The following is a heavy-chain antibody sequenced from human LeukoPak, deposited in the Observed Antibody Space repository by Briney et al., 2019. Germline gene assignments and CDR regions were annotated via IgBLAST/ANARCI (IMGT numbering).Heavy chain of an antibody. J-gene: IGHJ4*02. Sequence: GGSLRLSCAASGFTVSSKYMNWVRQAPGKGLEWVSVIYTGGSTFYADSVKGRFTISRDNSKNTLYLQMNSLRAEDTAVYYCARYGSGTSYITNYFDYWGQGTLVTVSS. CDR1: GFTVSSKY. CDR3: ARYGSGTSYITNYFDY. CDR2: IYTGGST. D-gene: IGHD3-10*01. V-gene: IGHV3-53*01.